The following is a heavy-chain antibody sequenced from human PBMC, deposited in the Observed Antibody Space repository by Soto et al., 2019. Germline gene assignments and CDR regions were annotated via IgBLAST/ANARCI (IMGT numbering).Heavy chain of an antibody. CDR3: AGGTGWLIDY. Sequence: EVQLMESGGGLVQPGGSLRLSCAGSGFTFSSYWMNWVRQAPGKGLGWVANIKQDGSEKYYVDSVKGRFSISRDNAQNSMYLQMNSLRAEDTAVYYCAGGTGWLIDYWGQRTLVTVSS. CDR2: IKQDGSEK. D-gene: IGHD6-19*01. CDR1: GFTFSSYW. V-gene: IGHV3-7*04. J-gene: IGHJ4*02.